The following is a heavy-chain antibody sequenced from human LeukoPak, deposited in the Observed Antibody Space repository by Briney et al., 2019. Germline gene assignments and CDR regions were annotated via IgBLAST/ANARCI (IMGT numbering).Heavy chain of an antibody. J-gene: IGHJ5*02. Sequence: ASVKVSCKASGYTFTSYYMHWVRQAPGQGLEWMGIINRSSGTTRYAQKFQGRVTMTRVTSTSTVYMDLGSLRSEDTAVYYCARDSDFQNWFDPWGQGTLVSVSS. CDR2: INRSSGTT. CDR1: GYTFTSYY. V-gene: IGHV1-46*01. D-gene: IGHD3-3*01. CDR3: ARDSDFQNWFDP.